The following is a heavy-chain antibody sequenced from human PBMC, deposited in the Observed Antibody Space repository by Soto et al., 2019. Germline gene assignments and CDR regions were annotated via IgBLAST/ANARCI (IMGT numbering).Heavy chain of an antibody. V-gene: IGHV1-2*02. CDR1: GYTIVDLY. CDR2: INPNSGGT. Sequence: ASVRDPWKASGYTIVDLYMRWVRQTPGQGLEWMGWINPNSGGTNYAQKLQGRVTMTRDTSTSTAYMELRSLRSDDTAVYYCARAHRGRWLQFVLAAPWPHFDYWGQGTLVTVSS. D-gene: IGHD5-12*01. J-gene: IGHJ4*02. CDR3: ARAHRGRWLQFVLAAPWPHFDY.